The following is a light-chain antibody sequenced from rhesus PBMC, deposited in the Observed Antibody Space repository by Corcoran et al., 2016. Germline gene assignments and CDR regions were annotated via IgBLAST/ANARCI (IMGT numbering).Light chain of an antibody. CDR3: QQRNSYPFT. Sequence: DIQLTQSPSSPSASVGDSVTITCRASQGISSYLAWYQQKSGKAPKLLISDASNLQSGVPSRFIGSGSVTEFTLTISSLQTEDFATYYCQQRNSYPFTFGPGTKLDIK. J-gene: IGKJ3*01. V-gene: IGKV1-38*01. CDR2: DAS. CDR1: QGISSY.